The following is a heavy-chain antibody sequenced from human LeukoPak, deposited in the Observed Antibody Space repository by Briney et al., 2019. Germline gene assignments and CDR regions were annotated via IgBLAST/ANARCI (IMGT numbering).Heavy chain of an antibody. D-gene: IGHD6-19*01. CDR1: GGSFSGYY. CDR3: ATQAGIWFDP. V-gene: IGHV4-34*01. CDR2: INHSGST. J-gene: IGHJ5*02. Sequence: SETLSLTCAVYGGSFSGYYWSWIRQPPGKGLEWIGEINHSGSTNYNPSLKSRVTISADTSKNQFSLKLSSVTAADTAVYYCATQAGIWFDPWGQGTLVTVSS.